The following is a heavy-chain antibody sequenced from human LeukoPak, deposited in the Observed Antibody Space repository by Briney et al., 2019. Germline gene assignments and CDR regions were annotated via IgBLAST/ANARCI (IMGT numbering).Heavy chain of an antibody. CDR1: GYTFSDYS. J-gene: IGHJ1*01. D-gene: IGHD3-22*01. CDR3: ARAPSEIGGYYPEYFRH. Sequence: GGSLRLSCAASGYTFSDYSLNWVRQVPGKGLEWVSSISSSGTYIYYADSVKGRFTISRDNAKDSLFLQMNSLRAEDTAVYYCARAPSEIGGYYPEYFRHWGQGTLVTVSS. V-gene: IGHV3-21*01. CDR2: ISSSGTYI.